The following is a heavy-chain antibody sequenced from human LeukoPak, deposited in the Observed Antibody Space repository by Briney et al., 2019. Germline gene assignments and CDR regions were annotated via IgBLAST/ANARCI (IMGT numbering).Heavy chain of an antibody. J-gene: IGHJ2*01. Sequence: PSETLSLTCTVSGGSISSYYWSWIRQPAGKGLEYIGRIYTSGSTSYNPSLESRVTISLDKPKNQFSLKLSSVTAADTAVYYCARILSTSYFDLWGRGTLVTVSS. CDR2: IYTSGST. D-gene: IGHD2-8*02. CDR1: GGSISSYY. CDR3: ARILSTSYFDL. V-gene: IGHV4-4*07.